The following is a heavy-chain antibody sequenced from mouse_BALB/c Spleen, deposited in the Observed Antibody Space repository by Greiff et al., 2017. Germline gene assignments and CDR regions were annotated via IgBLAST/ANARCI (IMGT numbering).Heavy chain of an antibody. CDR3: ARSGDYTWFAY. CDR2: INPSSGYT. J-gene: IGHJ3*01. Sequence: VQLQQSGAELARPGASVKMSCKASGYTFTSYTMHWVKQRPGQGLEWIGYINPSSGYTNYNQKFKDKATLTADKSSSTAFMHLNSLTSEDSAVYDCARSGDYTWFAYWGQGTLVTVSA. D-gene: IGHD2-4*01. CDR1: GYTFTSYT. V-gene: IGHV1-4*01.